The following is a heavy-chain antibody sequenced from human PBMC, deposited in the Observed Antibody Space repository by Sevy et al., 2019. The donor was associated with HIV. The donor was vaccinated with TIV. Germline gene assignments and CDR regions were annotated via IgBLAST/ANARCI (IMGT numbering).Heavy chain of an antibody. D-gene: IGHD4-17*01. CDR2: ISYDGSNK. CDR3: ARVPHGDYGMDV. V-gene: IGHV3-30-3*01. J-gene: IGHJ6*02. Sequence: GGSLRLSCVASGFTFSSYAMHWVRQAPGKGLEWVAVISYDGSNKYYADSVKGRFTISRDNSKNTLYLQMNSLRAEDTAVYYCARVPHGDYGMDVWGQGTTVTVSS. CDR1: GFTFSSYA.